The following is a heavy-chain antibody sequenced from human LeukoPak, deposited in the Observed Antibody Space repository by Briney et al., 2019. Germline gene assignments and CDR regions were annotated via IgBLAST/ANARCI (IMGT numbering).Heavy chain of an antibody. CDR2: VYHTGNT. V-gene: IGHV4-38-2*02. CDR3: AARSGSYYTSAFDI. Sequence: SSETLSLTCTVSAYSISSGYYWGWIRQPPGKGLEWIGSVYHTGNTYYNPSLKSQVTISVDTSKNQFSLKLSSVTAADTAVYYCAARSGSYYTSAFDIWGQGTMVTVSS. CDR1: AYSISSGYY. D-gene: IGHD3-10*01. J-gene: IGHJ3*02.